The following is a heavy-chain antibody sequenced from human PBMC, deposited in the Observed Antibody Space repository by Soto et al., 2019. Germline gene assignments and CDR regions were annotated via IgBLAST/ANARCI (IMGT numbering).Heavy chain of an antibody. Sequence: QVQLVQSGAEVKKPGSSVKVSCTASGGTFSSYAISWVRQAPGQGLEWMGGIIPIFGTANYAQKFQGRVTITADESTSTAYMELSSLRSEDTAVYYCARDKVDYGGNSLAFDIWGQGTMVTVSS. J-gene: IGHJ3*02. CDR3: ARDKVDYGGNSLAFDI. V-gene: IGHV1-69*01. CDR2: IIPIFGTA. CDR1: GGTFSSYA. D-gene: IGHD4-17*01.